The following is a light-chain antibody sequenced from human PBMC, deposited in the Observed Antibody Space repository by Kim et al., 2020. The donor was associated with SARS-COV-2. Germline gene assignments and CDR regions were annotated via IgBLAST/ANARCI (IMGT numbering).Light chain of an antibody. CDR2: AAS. Sequence: SASVGDRVTITCRASQSISNYLNWYQQKPGKAPKLLIYAASSLQSGVPLRFSGSGSGTDFTLTISSLQPEDFATYYCQQSYSTPRTFGQGTKLEI. J-gene: IGKJ2*01. V-gene: IGKV1-39*01. CDR1: QSISNY. CDR3: QQSYSTPRT.